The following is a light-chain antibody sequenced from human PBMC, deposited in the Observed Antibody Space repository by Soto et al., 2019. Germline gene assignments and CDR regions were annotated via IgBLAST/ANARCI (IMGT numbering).Light chain of an antibody. J-gene: IGKJ2*01. CDR2: AAS. Sequence: EVVMTQSPATLSVSLGDRATLSCRASQSVSSYLTWYQQKPGQAPRLLVYAASTRATGVPARFSGSGSGTEFTLTISSLQSEDFAVYYCQQRSNWPYTFGQGTKLDIK. CDR1: QSVSSY. V-gene: IGKV3-15*01. CDR3: QQRSNWPYT.